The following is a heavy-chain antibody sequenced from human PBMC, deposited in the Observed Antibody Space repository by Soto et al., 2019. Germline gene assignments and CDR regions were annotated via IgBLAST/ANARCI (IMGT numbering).Heavy chain of an antibody. J-gene: IGHJ4*02. V-gene: IGHV3-30*18. D-gene: IGHD3-10*01. CDR2: ISYDGSNK. Sequence: QVQLVESGGGVVQPGRSLRLSCAASGFTFSSYGMHWVRQAPGKGLEWVAVISYDGSNKYYADSVKGRFTISRDNSKNMLYLQMNSLRAEDTAVYYCAKSGSVDYWGQGTLVTVSS. CDR1: GFTFSSYG. CDR3: AKSGSVDY.